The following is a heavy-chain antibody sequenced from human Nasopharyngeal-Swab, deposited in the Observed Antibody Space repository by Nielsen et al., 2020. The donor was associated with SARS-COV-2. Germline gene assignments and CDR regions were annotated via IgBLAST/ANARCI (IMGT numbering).Heavy chain of an antibody. J-gene: IGHJ4*02. V-gene: IGHV3-43*02. Sequence: GESLKISCAASGFTFDDYAMHWVRQAPGKGLEWVSLISGDGGSTYYADSVKGRFTISRDNSKNSLYLQMNSLRTEDTALYYCAKDMEVDDDILIGYWDYFDYWGQGTLVTVSS. CDR2: ISGDGGST. CDR1: GFTFDDYA. D-gene: IGHD3-9*01. CDR3: AKDMEVDDDILIGYWDYFDY.